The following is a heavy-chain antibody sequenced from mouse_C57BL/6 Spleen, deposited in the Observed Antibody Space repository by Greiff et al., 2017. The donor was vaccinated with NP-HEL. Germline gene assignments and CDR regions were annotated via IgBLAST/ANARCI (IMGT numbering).Heavy chain of an antibody. CDR3: ARKEDYSNFQAWFAY. Sequence: QVQLQQSGAELARPGASVKLSCKASGYTFTSYGISWVKQRTGQGLEWIGEIYPRSGNTYYNEKFKGKATLTADKSSSTAYMELRSLTSEDSAVYFCARKEDYSNFQAWFAYWGQGTLVTVSA. CDR2: IYPRSGNT. D-gene: IGHD2-5*01. CDR1: GYTFTSYG. V-gene: IGHV1-81*01. J-gene: IGHJ3*01.